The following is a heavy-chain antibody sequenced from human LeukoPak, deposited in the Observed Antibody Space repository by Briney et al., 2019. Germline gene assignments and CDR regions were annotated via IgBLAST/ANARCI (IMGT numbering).Heavy chain of an antibody. J-gene: IGHJ4*02. D-gene: IGHD3-3*01. Sequence: ASVKVSCKASSYTFISYGITWVRQAPGQGLEWLGWISAYNGNIDYAQKLQGRVTLTTDTSTSTAYMEVRSLRSDDTAVYYCASMSGYYPSCYFDYWGQGTLVTVSS. CDR1: SYTFISYG. CDR3: ASMSGYYPSCYFDY. CDR2: ISAYNGNI. V-gene: IGHV1-18*01.